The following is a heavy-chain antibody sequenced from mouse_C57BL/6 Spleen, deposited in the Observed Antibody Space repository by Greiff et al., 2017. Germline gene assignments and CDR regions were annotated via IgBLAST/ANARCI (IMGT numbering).Heavy chain of an antibody. Sequence: QVQLQQPGAELVMPGASVKLSCKASGYTFTSYWMHWVKQRPGQGLEWIGEIDPSDSYTNYNQKFKGKSTLTVDKSSSTAYMQLSSLTSEDSAVYDCARGDPTMVTTRAMDYWGQGTSVTVSS. V-gene: IGHV1-69*01. D-gene: IGHD2-9*01. CDR2: IDPSDSYT. CDR1: GYTFTSYW. J-gene: IGHJ4*01. CDR3: ARGDPTMVTTRAMDY.